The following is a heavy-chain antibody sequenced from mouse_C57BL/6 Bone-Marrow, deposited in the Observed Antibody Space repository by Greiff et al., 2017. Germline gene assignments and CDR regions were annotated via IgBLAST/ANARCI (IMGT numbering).Heavy chain of an antibody. J-gene: IGHJ3*01. V-gene: IGHV1-15*01. CDR3: SLIATVVRAY. D-gene: IGHD1-1*01. CDR1: GYTFTDYE. CDR2: IDPETGGT. Sequence: VQLQQSGAELVRPGASVTLSCKASGYTFTDYEMHWVKQTPVHGLEWIGAIDPETGGTAYNQKFKGKAILTADKSSSTAYMELRSLTSEDSAVYYCSLIATVVRAYWGKGTLVTVSA.